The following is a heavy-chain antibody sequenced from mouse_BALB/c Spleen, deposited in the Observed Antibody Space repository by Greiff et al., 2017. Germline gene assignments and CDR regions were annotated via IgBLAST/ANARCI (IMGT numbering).Heavy chain of an antibody. V-gene: IGHV2-9*02. J-gene: IGHJ3*01. CDR1: GFSLTSYG. D-gene: IGHD1-1*01. Sequence: VNVVESGPGLVAPSQSLSITCTVSGFSLTSYGVHWVRQPPGKGLEWLGVIWAGGSTNYNSALMSRLSISKDNSKSQVFLKMNSLQTDDTAMYYCARENYGSSYWFAYWGQGTLVTVSA. CDR3: ARENYGSSYWFAY. CDR2: IWAGGST.